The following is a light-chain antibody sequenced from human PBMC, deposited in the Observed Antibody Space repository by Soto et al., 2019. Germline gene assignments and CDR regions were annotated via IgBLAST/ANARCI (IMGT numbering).Light chain of an antibody. Sequence: EIVLTLSPATLSLSPGERATLSCRASQSVSRSYLAWYQQKPGQAPRLLIYGASSRATGIPDRFSGSGSGTDFTLTISRLEPEDFAVYYCQQYGSSPPYTFGQGTKLEIK. CDR2: GAS. CDR1: QSVSRSY. V-gene: IGKV3-20*01. J-gene: IGKJ2*01. CDR3: QQYGSSPPYT.